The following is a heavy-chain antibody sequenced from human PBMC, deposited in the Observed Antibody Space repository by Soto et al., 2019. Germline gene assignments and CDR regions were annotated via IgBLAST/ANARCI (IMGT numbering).Heavy chain of an antibody. V-gene: IGHV3-30*18. Sequence: QVQLVESGGGVVQPGRSLRLSCAASGFTFSSYGMHWVRQAPDKGLEWVAVISYDGSNKYYADSVKGRFTISRDNSKNTLYLQMNSLRAEDTAVYYCAKDLTYGDYLQPDYWGQGTLVTVSS. CDR1: GFTFSSYG. D-gene: IGHD4-17*01. CDR2: ISYDGSNK. CDR3: AKDLTYGDYLQPDY. J-gene: IGHJ4*02.